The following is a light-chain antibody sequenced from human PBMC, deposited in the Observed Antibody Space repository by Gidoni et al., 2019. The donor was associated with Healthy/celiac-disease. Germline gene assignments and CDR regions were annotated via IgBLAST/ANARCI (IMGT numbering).Light chain of an antibody. CDR1: QSVSSN. CDR2: GAS. CDR3: QQYNNWPPWT. V-gene: IGKV3-15*01. Sequence: EIVMTQSPATLSVSPRERATLSCRASQSVSSNLAWYQQKPGQAPRLLIYGASTRATGIPARCSGSGSGTEFNLTISSLQSEDFAVYYCQQYNNWPPWTFGQGTKVEIK. J-gene: IGKJ1*01.